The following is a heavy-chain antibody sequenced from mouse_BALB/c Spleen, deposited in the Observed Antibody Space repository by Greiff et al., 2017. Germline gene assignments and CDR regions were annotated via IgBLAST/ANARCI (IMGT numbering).Heavy chain of an antibody. CDR2: ISSGSSTI. V-gene: IGHV5-17*02. CDR1: GFTFSSFG. Sequence: EVKLVESGGGLVQPGGSRKLSCAASGFTFSSFGMHWVRQSPEKGLEWVAYISSGSSTIYYADTVKGRFTISRDNPKNTLFLQMTSLRSEDTAMYYCARGEFFDYWGQGTTLTVSS. CDR3: ARGEFFDY. J-gene: IGHJ2*01.